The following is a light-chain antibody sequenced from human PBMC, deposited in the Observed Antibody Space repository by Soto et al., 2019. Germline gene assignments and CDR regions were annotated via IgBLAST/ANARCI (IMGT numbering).Light chain of an antibody. CDR3: QQYNNWPRGT. CDR1: QSVSSN. J-gene: IGKJ1*01. V-gene: IGKV3-15*01. CDR2: GAS. Sequence: EIVMTQSPATLSVSPGERATLACRASQSVSSNLAWYQQKPGQAPRLLIYGASTRATGIPARFSGSGSGTEITLTISSLQSEDIAVYYCQQYNNWPRGTFGQGTKVEFK.